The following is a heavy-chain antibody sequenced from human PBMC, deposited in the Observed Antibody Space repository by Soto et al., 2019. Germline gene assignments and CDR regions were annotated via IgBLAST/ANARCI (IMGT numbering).Heavy chain of an antibody. CDR1: GFTFSSYA. Sequence: PGGSLRLSCAASGFTFSSYAMSWVRQAPGKGLEWVSAISGSGGSTYYADSVKGRFTISRDNSKNTLYLQMNSLRAEDTAVYYCAKDLFEQQLVQNWFDPWGQGTLVTVSS. J-gene: IGHJ5*02. D-gene: IGHD6-13*01. CDR3: AKDLFEQQLVQNWFDP. V-gene: IGHV3-23*01. CDR2: ISGSGGST.